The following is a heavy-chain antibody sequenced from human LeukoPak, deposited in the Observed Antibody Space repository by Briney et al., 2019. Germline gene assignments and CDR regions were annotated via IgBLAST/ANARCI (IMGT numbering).Heavy chain of an antibody. V-gene: IGHV1-69*05. CDR1: GGTFSSYA. CDR3: ASTGTLYYYYYMDV. J-gene: IGHJ6*03. Sequence: ASVKVSCTASGGTFSSYAISWVRQAPGQGLEWMGGIIPIFGTANYAQKFQGRVTITTDESTSTAYMELSSLRSEDTAVYYCASTGTLYYYYYMDVWGKGTTVTVSS. CDR2: IIPIFGTA. D-gene: IGHD1-1*01.